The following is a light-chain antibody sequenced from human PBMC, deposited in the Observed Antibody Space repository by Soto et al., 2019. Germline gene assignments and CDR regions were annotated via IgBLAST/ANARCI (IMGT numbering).Light chain of an antibody. J-gene: IGLJ2*01. V-gene: IGLV2-23*01. CDR2: QGT. CDR3: CSYAGSNTMV. CDR1: SDDVGAYNL. Sequence: QSVLTQPASVSGSPGHSITISCTGTSDDVGAYNLVSWYQQHPGKSPKLLIYQGTERPSAVSSRFSGSKSGNTASLTISGLQSEDEAYYYCCSYAGSNTMVFGGGTKVTVL.